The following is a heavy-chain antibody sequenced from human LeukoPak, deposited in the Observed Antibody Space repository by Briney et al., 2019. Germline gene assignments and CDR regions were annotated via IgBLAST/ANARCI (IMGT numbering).Heavy chain of an antibody. J-gene: IGHJ2*01. CDR3: AKAGGSNSYWYFDL. D-gene: IGHD1-26*01. CDR2: IAHDGSQT. V-gene: IGHV3-30*04. Sequence: GRSLRLSCAASRFIFSNYVMHWVRQAPGTGLEWVAVIAHDGSQTYYSDSVKGRFTIARANSKNTLYLQMSSLRAEHTAGYFCAKAGGSNSYWYFDLWGRGTLVTVSS. CDR1: RFIFSNYV.